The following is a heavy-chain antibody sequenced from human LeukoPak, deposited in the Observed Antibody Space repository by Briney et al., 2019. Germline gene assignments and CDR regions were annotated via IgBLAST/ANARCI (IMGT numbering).Heavy chain of an antibody. CDR2: IDSKNGDT. V-gene: IGHV1-2*02. D-gene: IGHD2-15*01. J-gene: IGHJ5*02. CDR3: ATMAYCRGQRCSVQRVAA. CDR1: GHTLKAYY. Sequence: ASVKVSCKASGHTLKAYYPLGVLRAPGQGLEWMGWIDSKNGDTKYAQKFQSRLTITRDTSIGIAYMALRSLISDDRAVYSCATMAYCRGQRCSVQRVAAWGQGTPVTVSS.